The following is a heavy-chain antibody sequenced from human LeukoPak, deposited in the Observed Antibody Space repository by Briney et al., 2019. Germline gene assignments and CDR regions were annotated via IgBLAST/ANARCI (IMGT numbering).Heavy chain of an antibody. CDR3: AKAGGYSYGYQIDY. V-gene: IGHV3-23*01. Sequence: PGGSLRLSCAASGFTFSSYAMSWVRQAPGKGLEWVSAISGSGGSTYYADSVKGRFTISRDNSKNTLYLQMNSLRAEDTAVYYCAKAGGYSYGYQIDYWGQGTLVTVSS. D-gene: IGHD5-18*01. CDR2: ISGSGGST. CDR1: GFTFSSYA. J-gene: IGHJ4*02.